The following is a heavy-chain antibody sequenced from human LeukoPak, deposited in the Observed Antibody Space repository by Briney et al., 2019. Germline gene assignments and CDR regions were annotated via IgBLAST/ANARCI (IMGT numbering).Heavy chain of an antibody. CDR2: ISYDGSNK. J-gene: IGHJ5*02. CDR3: ARERFRNHQRYCSSTSCYPVGP. V-gene: IGHV3-30-3*01. D-gene: IGHD2-2*01. Sequence: QTGGSLRLSCAASGFTFSSYAMHWVRQAPGKGLEWVAVISYDGSNKYYADFVKGRFTISRDNSKNTLYLQMNSLRAEDTAVYYCARERFRNHQRYCSSTSCYPVGPWGQGTLVTVSS. CDR1: GFTFSSYA.